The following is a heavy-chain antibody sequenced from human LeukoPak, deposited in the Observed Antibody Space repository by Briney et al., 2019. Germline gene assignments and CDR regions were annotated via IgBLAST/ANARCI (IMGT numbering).Heavy chain of an antibody. CDR2: ISSSSSYI. Sequence: KPGGSLRLSCAASGFTFNSYSMNWVPQAPGMGLEWVSSISSSSSYIYYADSVKGRLTISRDNAKNSLYLQMNSLRAEDTAVYYCASVGYCSSTSCKAGGYGMDVWGQGTTVTVSS. J-gene: IGHJ6*02. D-gene: IGHD2-2*01. V-gene: IGHV3-21*01. CDR1: GFTFNSYS. CDR3: ASVGYCSSTSCKAGGYGMDV.